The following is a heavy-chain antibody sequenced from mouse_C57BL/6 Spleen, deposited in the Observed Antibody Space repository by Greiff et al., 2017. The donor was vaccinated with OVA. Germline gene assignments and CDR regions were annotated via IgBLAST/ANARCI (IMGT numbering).Heavy chain of an antibody. V-gene: IGHV1-19*01. CDR1: GYTFTDYY. CDR2: INPYNGGT. J-gene: IGHJ1*03. CDR3: ASHYGSSYWYFDV. Sequence: EVQLQQSGPVLVKPGASVKMSCKASGYTFTDYYMNWVKQSHGKSLEWIGVINPYNGGTSYNQKFKGKATLTVDKSSSTAYMELNRLTSEDSAVYSGASHYGSSYWYFDVWGTGTTVTVSS. D-gene: IGHD1-1*01.